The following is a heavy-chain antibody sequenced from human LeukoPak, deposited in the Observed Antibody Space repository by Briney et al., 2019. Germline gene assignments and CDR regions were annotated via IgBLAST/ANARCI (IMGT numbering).Heavy chain of an antibody. CDR2: IYSGGST. CDR3: AGVGGSAAGAFDY. D-gene: IGHD6-13*01. J-gene: IGHJ4*02. Sequence: GGSLRLSCAASGFTVSSNYMSWVRQAPGKGLEWVSVIYSGGSTYYADSVKGRFTISRDNSKNTLYLQMNSLRAEDTAVYYCAGVGGSAAGAFDYWGQGTLVTVSS. V-gene: IGHV3-53*01. CDR1: GFTVSSNY.